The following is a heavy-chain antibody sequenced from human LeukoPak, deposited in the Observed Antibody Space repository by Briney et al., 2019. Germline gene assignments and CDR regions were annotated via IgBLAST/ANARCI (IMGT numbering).Heavy chain of an antibody. V-gene: IGHV3-30*18. J-gene: IGHJ4*02. CDR2: ISYDGSNK. Sequence: GVSLRLSCAASGFTFSSYGMHWVRQAPGKGLEWVAVISYDGSNKYYADSVKGRFTISRDNSKNTLYLQMSSLRAEDTAAYYCAKNSYGYLPGHDYWGQGTLVTVSS. CDR1: GFTFSSYG. D-gene: IGHD5-18*01. CDR3: AKNSYGYLPGHDY.